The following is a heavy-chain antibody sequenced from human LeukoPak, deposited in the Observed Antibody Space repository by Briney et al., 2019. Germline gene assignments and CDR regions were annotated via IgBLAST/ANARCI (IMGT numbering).Heavy chain of an antibody. V-gene: IGHV1-69*02. Sequence: ASVKVSCKASGGTFSSYTISWVRQAPGPGLEWMGRIIPILGIANYAQKFQGRVTITADKSTSTAYMELSSLRSEDTAVYYCARVAGEYYDFWSGYPGGGYNWFDPWGQGTLVTVSS. D-gene: IGHD3-3*01. J-gene: IGHJ5*02. CDR2: IIPILGIA. CDR3: ARVAGEYYDFWSGYPGGGYNWFDP. CDR1: GGTFSSYT.